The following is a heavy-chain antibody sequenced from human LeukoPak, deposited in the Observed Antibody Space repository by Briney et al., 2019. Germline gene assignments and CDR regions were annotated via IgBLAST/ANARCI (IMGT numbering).Heavy chain of an antibody. J-gene: IGHJ4*02. CDR2: ISAYNGNT. CDR3: ARGGGYYDSSGYCDY. CDR1: GYTFTSYG. Sequence: ASVKFSCKASGYTFTSYGISWVRQAPGQGLEWMGWISAYNGNTNYAQKLQGRVTMTTDTSTSTAYMELRSLRSDDTAVYYCARGGGYYDSSGYCDYWGQGTLVTVSS. V-gene: IGHV1-18*01. D-gene: IGHD3-22*01.